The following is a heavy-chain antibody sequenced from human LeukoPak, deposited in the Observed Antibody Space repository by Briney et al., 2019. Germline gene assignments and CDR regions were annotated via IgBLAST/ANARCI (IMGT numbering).Heavy chain of an antibody. CDR3: ARRDTAIDY. CDR2: INHSGST. Sequence: SETLSLTCAVYGGSFSGYYWSWIRQPPGKGLEWIGEINHSGSTNYNPSLKSRVTISVDTSKNQFSLKLSSVTAADTAVYYCARRDTAIDYWGQGTLVTVSS. CDR1: GGSFSGYY. D-gene: IGHD5-18*01. V-gene: IGHV4-34*01. J-gene: IGHJ4*02.